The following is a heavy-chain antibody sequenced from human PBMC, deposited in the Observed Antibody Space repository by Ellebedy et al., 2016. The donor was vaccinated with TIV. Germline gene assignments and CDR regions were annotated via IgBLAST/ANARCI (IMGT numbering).Heavy chain of an antibody. CDR3: ASTGRALTDLFDY. CDR1: GFTFSSYA. Sequence: GESLKISCAASGFTFSSYAMSWVRQAPGKGLEWVSAISGSGGSTYYADSVKGRFTISRDNSKNTLYLQMNSLRAEDTAVYYCASTGRALTDLFDYWGQGTLVTVSS. D-gene: IGHD1-14*01. J-gene: IGHJ4*02. CDR2: ISGSGGST. V-gene: IGHV3-23*01.